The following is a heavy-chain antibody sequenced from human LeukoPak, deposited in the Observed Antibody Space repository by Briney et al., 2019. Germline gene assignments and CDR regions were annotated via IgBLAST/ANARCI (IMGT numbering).Heavy chain of an antibody. CDR2: IYYSGST. D-gene: IGHD6-25*01. J-gene: IGHJ5*02. CDR1: GGSISTYY. CDR3: ARDSGWFDP. Sequence: SSETLSLTCTVSGGSISTYYWSWIRQPPGKGLEWIGYIYYSGSTYYNPSLKSRVTISVDTSKNQFSLKLSSVTAADTAVYYCARDSGWFDPWGQGTLVTVSS. V-gene: IGHV4-59*12.